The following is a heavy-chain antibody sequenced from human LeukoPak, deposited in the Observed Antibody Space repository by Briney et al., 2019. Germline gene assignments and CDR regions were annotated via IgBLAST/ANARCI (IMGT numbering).Heavy chain of an antibody. CDR1: GFTVSSNY. D-gene: IGHD1-1*01. Sequence: PGGSLRLSCAASGFTVSSNYMSWVRQAPGKGLEWVSVIYSGGSTYYADSVKGRFTISRDNSKNTLYLQMNSLRAEDTAVYYCASPNPWYNWTKPHAFDIWGQGTMVTVSS. V-gene: IGHV3-53*01. CDR3: ASPNPWYNWTKPHAFDI. CDR2: IYSGGST. J-gene: IGHJ3*02.